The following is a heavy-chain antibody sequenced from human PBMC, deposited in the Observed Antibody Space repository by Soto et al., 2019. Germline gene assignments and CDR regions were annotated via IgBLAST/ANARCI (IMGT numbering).Heavy chain of an antibody. J-gene: IGHJ1*01. Sequence: GGSLRLSCAASGFTFSSYEMNWVRQAPGKGLEWVSYISSSGSTIYYADSVKGRFTISRDNAKNSLYLQMNSLRAEGTAVYYCARVDIVVVTAGYFQHWGQGTLVTVSS. CDR2: ISSSGSTI. V-gene: IGHV3-48*03. CDR3: ARVDIVVVTAGYFQH. CDR1: GFTFSSYE. D-gene: IGHD2-21*02.